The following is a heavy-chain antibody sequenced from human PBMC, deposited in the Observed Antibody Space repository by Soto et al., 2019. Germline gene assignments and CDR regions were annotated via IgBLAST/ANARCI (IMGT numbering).Heavy chain of an antibody. J-gene: IGHJ5*02. CDR2: IYRGGIT. CDR3: AIGNQERFDP. CDR1: GYSISSGLY. Sequence: SETLSLTCAVSGYSISSGLYWGWIRQPHGKGLEWIGTIYRGGITYYNPSLKSRVTISIDTSKNHFSLRLSSVTATDTAVYFCAIGNQERFDPLGQGNLVTVSS. V-gene: IGHV4-38-2*01. D-gene: IGHD1-1*01.